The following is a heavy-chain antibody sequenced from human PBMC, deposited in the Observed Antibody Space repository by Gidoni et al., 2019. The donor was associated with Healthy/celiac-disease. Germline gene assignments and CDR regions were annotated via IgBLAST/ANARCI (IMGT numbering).Heavy chain of an antibody. CDR2: INAGNGNT. Sequence: QVQLVQSGAEVKKPGASVKVSCKASGYTFTSYAMHWVRQAPGQRLEWMGWINAGNGNTKYSQKFQGRVTITRDTSASTAYMELSSLRSEDTAVYYCARDEVLLWFGELGAFDYWGQGTLVTVSS. V-gene: IGHV1-3*01. CDR3: ARDEVLLWFGELGAFDY. CDR1: GYTFTSYA. J-gene: IGHJ4*02. D-gene: IGHD3-10*01.